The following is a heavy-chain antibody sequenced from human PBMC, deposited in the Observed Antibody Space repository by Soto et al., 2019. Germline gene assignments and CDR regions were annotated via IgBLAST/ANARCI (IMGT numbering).Heavy chain of an antibody. CDR1: GYTFTTYY. Sequence: ASVKVSCKSSGYTFTTYYIHWVRQASGQGLEWMGSMNRNSGDTAYAQKFQGRVTITADESTSTAYMELSSLRSEDTAVYYCARDRSNWGQGTLVTVSS. J-gene: IGHJ4*02. V-gene: IGHV1-8*03. CDR2: MNRNSGDT. CDR3: ARDRSN.